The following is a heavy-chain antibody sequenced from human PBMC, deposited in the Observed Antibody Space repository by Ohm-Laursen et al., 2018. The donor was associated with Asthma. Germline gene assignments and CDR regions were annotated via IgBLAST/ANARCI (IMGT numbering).Heavy chain of an antibody. CDR1: EFTFSLYS. V-gene: IGHV3-23*01. Sequence: SLRLSCAASEFTFSLYSMNWVRQAPGKGLEWVSAISGSGGSTYYADSVKGRFTISRDNSKNTLYLQMNSLGAEDTAVYYCAKEGIAVAGFDYWGQGTLVTVSS. D-gene: IGHD6-19*01. J-gene: IGHJ4*02. CDR3: AKEGIAVAGFDY. CDR2: ISGSGGST.